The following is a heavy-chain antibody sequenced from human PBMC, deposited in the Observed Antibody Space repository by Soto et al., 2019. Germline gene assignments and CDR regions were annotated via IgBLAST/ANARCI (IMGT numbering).Heavy chain of an antibody. CDR1: SGSISSSNW. CDR3: ARDRGCSSTSCSVSGMDV. Sequence: SETLSLTCAVSSGSISSSNWWSWVRQPPGKGLEWIGDIYHSGSTYYNPSLKGRLTISVDTSKDQFSLKLSSVTAADTAVYYCARDRGCSSTSCSVSGMDVWGQGTTVTVSS. J-gene: IGHJ6*02. CDR2: IYHSGST. D-gene: IGHD2-2*01. V-gene: IGHV4-4*02.